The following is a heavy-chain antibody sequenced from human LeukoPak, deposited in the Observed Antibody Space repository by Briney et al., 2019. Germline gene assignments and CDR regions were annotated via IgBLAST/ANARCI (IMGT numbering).Heavy chain of an antibody. J-gene: IGHJ6*03. V-gene: IGHV4-30-2*01. CDR2: IYHSGST. CDR3: ARGMYYYDSSGSKNYYYYMDV. D-gene: IGHD3-22*01. Sequence: PSQTLSLTCTVSGGSISSGGYYWSWIRQPPGKGLEWIGYIYHSGSTYYNPSLKSRVTISVDRSKNQFSLKLSSVTATDTAVYYCARGMYYYDSSGSKNYYYYMDVWGKGTTVTVSS. CDR1: GGSISSGGYY.